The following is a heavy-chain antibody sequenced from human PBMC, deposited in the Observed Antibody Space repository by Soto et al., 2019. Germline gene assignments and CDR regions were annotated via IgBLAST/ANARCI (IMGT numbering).Heavy chain of an antibody. CDR2: IYWNDDK. CDR3: ARPPRGIAAFYFDY. D-gene: IGHD6-13*01. V-gene: IGHV2-5*01. CDR1: GFSLSTSGVG. Sequence: SGPTLVNPTQTLTLTCTFSGFSLSTSGVGVGWIRQPPGKALEWLALIYWNDDKRYSPSLKSRLTITKDTSKNQVVLTVTNMDPVDTATYYCARPPRGIAAFYFDYWGQGTLVTVSS. J-gene: IGHJ4*02.